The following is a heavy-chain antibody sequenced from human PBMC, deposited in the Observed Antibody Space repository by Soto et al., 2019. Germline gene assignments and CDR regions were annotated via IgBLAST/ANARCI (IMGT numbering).Heavy chain of an antibody. D-gene: IGHD1-26*01. CDR1: GYTLTRSG. V-gene: IGHV1-3*01. CDR3: ARGQGADWFDP. CDR2: INPGNGNT. Sequence: ASVKVSCKASGYTLTRSGIHWVRQAPGQRLEWMGWINPGNGNTKYSQKFQGGVTFTRDTSATTAYMELSSLTSEDTAVYYCARGQGADWFDPWGQGTPVTVSS. J-gene: IGHJ5*02.